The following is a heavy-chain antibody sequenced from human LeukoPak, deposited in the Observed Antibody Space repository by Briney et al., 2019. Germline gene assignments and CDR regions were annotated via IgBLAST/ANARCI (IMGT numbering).Heavy chain of an antibody. V-gene: IGHV3-21*01. Sequence: PGGSLRLSCTAFGFIFSNYNMNWVRQAPGKGLEWVSSISSSSSYIYYADSVRGRFTISRDNAKDSLYLQMNSLRAEDTAVYYCARDWGSSTWYADYWGQGTLVTVSS. CDR1: GFIFSNYN. CDR2: ISSSSSYI. J-gene: IGHJ4*02. D-gene: IGHD6-13*01. CDR3: ARDWGSSTWYADY.